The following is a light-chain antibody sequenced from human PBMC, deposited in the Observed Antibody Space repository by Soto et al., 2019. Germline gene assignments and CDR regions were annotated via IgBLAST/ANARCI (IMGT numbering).Light chain of an antibody. CDR2: RNS. CDR3: AAWDGSLSAVL. J-gene: IGLJ2*01. V-gene: IGLV1-44*01. CDR1: TSNIGSNA. Sequence: QAVVTQPPSASGTPGQRVTISCSGSTSNIGSNAVNWYQHIPGTAPKLLIFRNSQRPTGVPDRFSGSKSGTSASLAISGLQSEDEADYYCAAWDGSLSAVLFGGGTKVTVL.